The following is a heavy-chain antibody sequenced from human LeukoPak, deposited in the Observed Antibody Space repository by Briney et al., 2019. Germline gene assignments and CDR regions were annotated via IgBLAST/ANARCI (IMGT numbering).Heavy chain of an antibody. J-gene: IGHJ5*02. CDR1: GFTFNNYA. V-gene: IGHV3-23*01. CDR3: AKDFRRSPYGDYVPGP. Sequence: GGSLRLSCAVSGFTFNNYAMSWVRQAPGKGLQWVSAISASGASTYYADSVKGRFTISRDNSKSTLYLQMNSLRAEDTAVYYCAKDFRRSPYGDYVPGPWGQGTLVTVSS. D-gene: IGHD4-17*01. CDR2: ISASGAST.